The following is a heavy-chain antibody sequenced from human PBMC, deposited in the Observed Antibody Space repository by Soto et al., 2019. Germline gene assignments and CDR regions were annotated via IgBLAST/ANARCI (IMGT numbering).Heavy chain of an antibody. Sequence: QVTLKESGPVLVKPTETLTLTCTVSGFSLSNARMGVSWIRQPPGKALEWLAHIFSNDEKSYSTSLKSRLTISTDNSKSQLALTMTNMAPVDTATYYCARGPLLWFGEWWFDPWGQGTLVTVCS. CDR1: GFSLSNARMG. V-gene: IGHV2-26*01. J-gene: IGHJ5*02. CDR2: IFSNDEK. CDR3: ARGPLLWFGEWWFDP. D-gene: IGHD3-10*01.